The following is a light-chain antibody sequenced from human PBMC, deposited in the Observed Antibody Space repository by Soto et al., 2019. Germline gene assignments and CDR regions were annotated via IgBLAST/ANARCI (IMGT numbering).Light chain of an antibody. Sequence: DTVMTHSPDCLAVSLTETPTINCNPSQSVFYRSNNKSFLAWYQQKPGQPPKLLIYWASTRESGVPDRFSGSGSGTDFTLTISSVQAEDVAVYYCQQYYTTPPTFGQGTKVDIK. J-gene: IGKJ1*01. CDR2: WAS. V-gene: IGKV4-1*01. CDR3: QQYYTTPPT. CDR1: QSVFYRSNNKSF.